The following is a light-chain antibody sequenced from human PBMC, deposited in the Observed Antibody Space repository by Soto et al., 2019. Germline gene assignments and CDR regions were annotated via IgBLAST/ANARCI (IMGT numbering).Light chain of an antibody. CDR2: DAS. J-gene: IGKJ1*01. V-gene: IGKV1-5*01. Sequence: DIQVTQSPSTLSASVGDRVTITCRASQSISSWLAWYQQKPGKAPKLLIYDASSLESGVPSRFSGSGSGTEFTLTISSLQPDDFATYYCQQYNRPWTFGQGTKVDIK. CDR3: QQYNRPWT. CDR1: QSISSW.